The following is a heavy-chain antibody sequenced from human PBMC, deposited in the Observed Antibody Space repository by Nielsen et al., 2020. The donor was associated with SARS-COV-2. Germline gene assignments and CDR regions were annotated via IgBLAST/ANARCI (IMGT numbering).Heavy chain of an antibody. D-gene: IGHD3-22*01. V-gene: IGHV3-23*01. Sequence: GGSLRLSCAASGFTFSSYSMNWVRQAPGKGLEWVSAISGSGGSTYYADSVKGRFTISRDNSKNTLYLQMNSLRAEDTAVYYCAKPPYDSSGYYYVDTYYFDYWGQGTLVTVSS. CDR1: GFTFSSYS. CDR2: ISGSGGST. J-gene: IGHJ4*02. CDR3: AKPPYDSSGYYYVDTYYFDY.